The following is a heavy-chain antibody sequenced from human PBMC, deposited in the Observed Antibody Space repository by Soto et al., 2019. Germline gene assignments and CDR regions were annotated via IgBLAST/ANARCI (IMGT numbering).Heavy chain of an antibody. J-gene: IGHJ6*02. CDR1: GGSISSSSYY. D-gene: IGHD5-12*01. CDR2: IYYSGST. Sequence: KTSETLSLTCTVSGGSISSSSYYWGWIRQPPGKGLEWIGSIYYSGSTYYNPSLKSRVTISVDTSKNQFSLKLSSVTAADTAVYYCARHRIRHRWLRFILTQEGSSRMDVWGQGTTVTVSS. V-gene: IGHV4-39*01. CDR3: ARHRIRHRWLRFILTQEGSSRMDV.